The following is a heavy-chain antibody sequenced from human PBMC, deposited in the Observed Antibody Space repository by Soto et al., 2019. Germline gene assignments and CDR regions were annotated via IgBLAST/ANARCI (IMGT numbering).Heavy chain of an antibody. CDR1: GFTFSSAW. Sequence: PGGSLRLSCAASGFTFSSAWMSWVRQAPGKGLEWVGRIKSKTDGGTTDYAAPVKGRFTISRDDSKNTLYLQMNSLKTEDTAVYYCTTDGWITFGGVIVPNWFDPWAQGTLVTVSS. CDR3: TTDGWITFGGVIVPNWFDP. CDR2: IKSKTDGGTT. V-gene: IGHV3-15*01. J-gene: IGHJ5*02. D-gene: IGHD3-16*02.